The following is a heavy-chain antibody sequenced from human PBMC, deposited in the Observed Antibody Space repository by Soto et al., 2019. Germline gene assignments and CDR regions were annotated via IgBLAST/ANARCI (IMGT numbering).Heavy chain of an antibody. CDR1: GVSISSGDYY. CDR2: IYYSGST. CDR3: ARGESSWFDP. Sequence: SLCLTGAVSGVSISSGDYYWSWIRQPPGKGLEWIGYIYYSGSTYYNPSLKSRVTISVDTSKNQFSLKLSSVTDADTDVYYCARGESSWFDPWGQGTLVTVSS. J-gene: IGHJ5*02. V-gene: IGHV4-30-4*01.